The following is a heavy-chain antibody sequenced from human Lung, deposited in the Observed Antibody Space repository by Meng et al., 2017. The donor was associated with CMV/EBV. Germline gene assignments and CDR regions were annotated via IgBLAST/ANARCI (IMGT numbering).Heavy chain of an antibody. CDR1: GFSFSDYY. D-gene: IGHD3-22*01. V-gene: IGHV3-11*01. Sequence: GESLKISCAASGFSFSDYYMSWVRQAPGKGLEWLSYIRSSGSTKFYVDSVKGRFTISRDNGKNSLYLQMISLRAEDTDLYFCARSVVKKMGIRGYYYGMDVWGQGTTVTVSS. J-gene: IGHJ6*02. CDR2: IRSSGSTK. CDR3: ARSVVKKMGIRGYYYGMDV.